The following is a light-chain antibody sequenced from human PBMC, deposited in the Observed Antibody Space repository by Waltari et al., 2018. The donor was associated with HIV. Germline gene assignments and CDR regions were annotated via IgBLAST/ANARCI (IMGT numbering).Light chain of an antibody. V-gene: IGLV2-14*01. Sequence: QSALTQPASVSGSPGPSITISCTVTSSDVGGYNYVSWYQQHPGKAPKLMIYEVSNRPSGFSNRFSGSKSGNTASLTISGLQAEDEADYYCSSYTSSSTLVVFGGGTKLTVL. J-gene: IGLJ2*01. CDR2: EVS. CDR3: SSYTSSSTLVV. CDR1: SSDVGGYNY.